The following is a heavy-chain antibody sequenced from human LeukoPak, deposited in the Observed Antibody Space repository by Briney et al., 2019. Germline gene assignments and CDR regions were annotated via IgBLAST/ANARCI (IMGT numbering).Heavy chain of an antibody. CDR1: GGSISSSSYY. D-gene: IGHD5-18*01. J-gene: IGHJ6*03. V-gene: IGHV4-39*07. Sequence: SETLSLTCTVSGGSISSSSYYWGWIRQPPGKGLEWIGSIYYSGSTYYNPSLKSRVTISVDTSKNQFSLKLSSVTAADTAVYYCARRRAMVKKYYYYYMDVWGKGTTVTVSS. CDR3: ARRRAMVKKYYYYYMDV. CDR2: IYYSGST.